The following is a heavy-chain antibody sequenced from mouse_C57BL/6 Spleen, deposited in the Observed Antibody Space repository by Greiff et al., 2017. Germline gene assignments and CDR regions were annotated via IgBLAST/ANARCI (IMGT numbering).Heavy chain of an antibody. CDR1: GYTFTSYG. J-gene: IGHJ2*01. CDR2: IYPRSGNT. Sequence: QVQLKESGAELARPGASVKLSCKASGYTFTSYGISWVKQRTGQGLEWIGEIYPRSGNTYYNEKFKGKATLTADKSSSTAYMELRSLTSEDSAVYFCARSSTVVATSYFDYWGQGTTLTVSS. CDR3: ARSSTVVATSYFDY. D-gene: IGHD1-1*01. V-gene: IGHV1-81*01.